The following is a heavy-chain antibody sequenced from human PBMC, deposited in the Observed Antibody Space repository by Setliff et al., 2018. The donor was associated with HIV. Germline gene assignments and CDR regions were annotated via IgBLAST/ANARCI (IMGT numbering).Heavy chain of an antibody. V-gene: IGHV4-4*08. CDR3: AKKGRYYYGSGVTTDYFDD. CDR1: GGSISGHY. CDR2: IYTSGST. D-gene: IGHD3-10*01. J-gene: IGHJ4*02. Sequence: SETLSLTCTVSGGSISGHYWSWIRQPPGMGLEWIGHIYTSGSTNYNPSLKSRVTISLDTSRNQFSLKVKSVTAADTATYYCAKKGRYYYGSGVTTDYFDDWGQGTPVTVSS.